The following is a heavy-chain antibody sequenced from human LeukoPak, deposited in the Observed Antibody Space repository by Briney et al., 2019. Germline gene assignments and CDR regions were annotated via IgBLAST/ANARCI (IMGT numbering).Heavy chain of an antibody. D-gene: IGHD3-9*01. CDR1: GFTLSSYA. V-gene: IGHV3-23*01. Sequence: GGSLRLSCAASGFTLSSYAMTWVRQAPGKGQEWVTGICGSGDDTYYADSVKGRFTVSRDNSRNTLYLQMNSLRVEDTAVYYCAKGDASPVHLLTGHWGQGTLVTVSS. J-gene: IGHJ4*02. CDR3: AKGDASPVHLLTGH. CDR2: ICGSGDDT.